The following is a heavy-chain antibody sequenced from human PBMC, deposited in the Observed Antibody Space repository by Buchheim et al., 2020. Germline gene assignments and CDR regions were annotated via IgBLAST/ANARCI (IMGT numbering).Heavy chain of an antibody. CDR3: ARAYGYCTNGVCYHYFDY. Sequence: QVQLQESGPGLVKPSETLSLTCTVSGGSISSYYWSWIRQPPGKGLEWFGYISYSGSTNYNPSLKIRVTISVDTSKHQFSLKLSSVTAADTAVYYCARAYGYCTNGVCYHYFDYWGQGTL. V-gene: IGHV4-59*01. CDR1: GGSISSYY. D-gene: IGHD2-8*01. CDR2: ISYSGST. J-gene: IGHJ4*02.